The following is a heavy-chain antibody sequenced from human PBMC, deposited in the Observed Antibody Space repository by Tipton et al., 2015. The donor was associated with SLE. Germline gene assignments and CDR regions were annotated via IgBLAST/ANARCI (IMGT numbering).Heavy chain of an antibody. CDR3: ARSLHDFWSGFFLV. Sequence: SLRLSCAASGFTFSNYGMNWVRQAPGKGLEWIGVIKNKRFDGSTDYGASVKGRFFISRDDSKGVAYLQMNGLKTEDTATYYCARSLHDFWSGFFLVWGQGTLVTVSS. D-gene: IGHD3-3*01. V-gene: IGHV3-49*04. J-gene: IGHJ4*02. CDR2: IKNKRFDGST. CDR1: GFTFSNYG.